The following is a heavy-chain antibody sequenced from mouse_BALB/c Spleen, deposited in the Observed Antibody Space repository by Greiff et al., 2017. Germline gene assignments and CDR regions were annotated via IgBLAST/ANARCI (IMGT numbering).Heavy chain of an antibody. CDR3: AREMYGSSSAWFAY. D-gene: IGHD1-1*01. CDR1: GYAFTNYL. J-gene: IGHJ3*01. CDR2: INPGSGGT. V-gene: IGHV1-54*01. Sequence: QVQLQQSGAELVRPGTSVKVSCKASGYAFTNYLIEWVKQRPGQGLEWIGVINPGSGGTNYNEKFKGKATLTADKSSSTAYMQLSSLTSDDSAVYFCAREMYGSSSAWFAYWGQGTLVTVSA.